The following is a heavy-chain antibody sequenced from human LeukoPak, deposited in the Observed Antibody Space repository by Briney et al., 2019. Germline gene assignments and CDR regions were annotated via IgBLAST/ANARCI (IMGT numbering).Heavy chain of an antibody. V-gene: IGHV5-51*01. D-gene: IGHD2-2*01. J-gene: IGHJ5*02. CDR3: ARRGEGEGPAAMPYAWFDP. CDR2: IYPGDSDT. CDR1: GYRFTSYW. Sequence: GESLKISCKGSGYRFTSYWIGWVRQMPGKGLEWMGIIYPGDSDTRYSPSFQGQVTISADKSISTAYLQWSSLKASDTAMYYCARRGEGEGPAAMPYAWFDPWGQGTLVTVSS.